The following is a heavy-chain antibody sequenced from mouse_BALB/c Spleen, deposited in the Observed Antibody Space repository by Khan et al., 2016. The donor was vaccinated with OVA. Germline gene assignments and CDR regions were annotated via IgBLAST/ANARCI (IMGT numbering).Heavy chain of an antibody. CDR1: GYSITSDYA. Sequence: EVKLEVSGPGLVKPSQSLSLTCTVTGYSITSDYAWNWIRQFPGNKLEWMGYISSTGSTSSNPSLTSRISITRDTSKHQFFLHLNYVTTEATATNYWARSLYYSDSYAMDYWGQGTSVTVSS. D-gene: IGHD2-13*01. CDR2: ISSTGST. V-gene: IGHV3-2*02. CDR3: ARSLYYSDSYAMDY. J-gene: IGHJ4*01.